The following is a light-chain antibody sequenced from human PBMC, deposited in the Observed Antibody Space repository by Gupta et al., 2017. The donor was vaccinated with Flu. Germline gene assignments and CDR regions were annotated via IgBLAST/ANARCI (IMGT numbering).Light chain of an antibody. J-gene: IGLJ1*01. V-gene: IGLV2-14*01. CDR2: EVS. CDR3: SSYTSSSTRV. Sequence: QSALTQPASVSGSPGQSITISCTGTSSDVGGYNYVSWYQQHPGKAPKLMIYEVSNRPSGVSNRFSGSKSGNTASLTISGLQAEDEADDYCSSYTSSSTRVLGTGTKVTVI. CDR1: SSDVGGYNY.